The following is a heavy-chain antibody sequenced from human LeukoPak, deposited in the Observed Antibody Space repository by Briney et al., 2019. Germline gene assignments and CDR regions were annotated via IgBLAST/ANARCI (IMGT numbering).Heavy chain of an antibody. CDR3: ARVSGYDWESFYDY. CDR2: IYYSGST. J-gene: IGHJ4*02. V-gene: IGHV4-59*01. D-gene: IGHD5-12*01. CDR1: GGSFSGYY. Sequence: SETLSLTCAVYGGSFSGYYWSWIRQPPGKGLGWIGYIYYSGSTNYNPSLKSRVTISVDTSKNQFSLKLSSVTAADTAVYYCARVSGYDWESFYDYWGQGTLVTVSS.